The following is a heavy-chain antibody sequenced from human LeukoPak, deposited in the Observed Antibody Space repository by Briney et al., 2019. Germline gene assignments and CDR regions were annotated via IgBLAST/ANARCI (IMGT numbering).Heavy chain of an antibody. Sequence: PGGSLRLSCAASGLTLSNYAIHSVRQAPGKWLECVASIRLNGNFYADYVKGRFTISRDNSKSTVSLQIDTLRTEDTALYYCARENWDFDFWGQGTLVTVSS. CDR2: IRLNGN. J-gene: IGHJ4*02. CDR1: GLTLSNYA. V-gene: IGHV3-30*02. CDR3: ARENWDFDF. D-gene: IGHD7-27*01.